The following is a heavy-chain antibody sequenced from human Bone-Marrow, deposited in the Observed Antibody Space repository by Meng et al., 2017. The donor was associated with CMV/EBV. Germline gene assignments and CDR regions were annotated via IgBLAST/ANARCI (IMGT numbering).Heavy chain of an antibody. CDR3: ARDLHCSSSSCYVEGQQLVY. Sequence: YLMSWVRQEPGKGLEWVANIEQDGTESYYVDSVKGRFTISRDNAKNSLYLQMNSLRAEDTAVYYCARDLHCSSSSCYVEGQQLVYWGQGTLVTVSS. V-gene: IGHV3-7*01. CDR2: IEQDGTES. D-gene: IGHD2-2*01. J-gene: IGHJ4*02. CDR1: YL.